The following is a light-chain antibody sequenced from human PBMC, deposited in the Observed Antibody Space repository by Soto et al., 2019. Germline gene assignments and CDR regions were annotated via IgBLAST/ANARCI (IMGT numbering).Light chain of an antibody. CDR2: GAS. Sequence: IVLTQSPGTLSSYPGEGVTLSCRASETIRSNYLAWYQKKPGQAPRLLIFGASTRATGIPDKFSGSGSGTDFTLTISSLEPEDFAEYYCQQYGSSPPDTFGPGT. CDR3: QQYGSSPPDT. CDR1: ETIRSNY. V-gene: IGKV3-20*01. J-gene: IGKJ3*01.